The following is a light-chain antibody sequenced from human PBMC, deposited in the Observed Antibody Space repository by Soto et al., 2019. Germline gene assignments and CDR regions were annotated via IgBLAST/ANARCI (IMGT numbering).Light chain of an antibody. CDR3: QRRNNWPIT. CDR2: GAS. Sequence: VLTKSPGTLSLSAGERATLSCRASQSVSSSYLAWYQQKPGQAPRLLIYGASSRATGIPDRFSGSGSGTEFTLTISSLQSEDFAVYYCQRRNNWPITFGQGTRLEIK. CDR1: QSVSSSY. J-gene: IGKJ5*01. V-gene: IGKV3D-20*02.